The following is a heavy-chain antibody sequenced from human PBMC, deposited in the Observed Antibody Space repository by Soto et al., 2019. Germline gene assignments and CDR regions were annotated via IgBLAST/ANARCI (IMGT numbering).Heavy chain of an antibody. Sequence: GGSLRLSCAASGFTFSSYWMSWVRQAPGKGLEWVANIKQDGSEKYYVDSVKGRFTISRDNAKNSLYLQMNSLRAEDTAVYYCAREQGETGDWYFDLWGRGTLVTVSS. CDR3: AREQGETGDWYFDL. V-gene: IGHV3-7*01. J-gene: IGHJ2*01. D-gene: IGHD2-8*02. CDR1: GFTFSSYW. CDR2: IKQDGSEK.